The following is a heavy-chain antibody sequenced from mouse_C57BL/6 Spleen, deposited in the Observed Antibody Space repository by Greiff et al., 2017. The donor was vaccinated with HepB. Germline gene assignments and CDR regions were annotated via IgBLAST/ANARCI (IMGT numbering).Heavy chain of an antibody. V-gene: IGHV1-80*01. Sequence: QVHVKQSGAELVKPGASVKISCKASGYAFSSYWMNWVKQRPGKGLEWIGQIYPGEGDTNYNGKFKGKATLTADKSSSTAYMQLSSLTSEDSAVYFCARWGTIGFAYWGQGTLVTVSA. CDR1: GYAFSSYW. D-gene: IGHD2-12*01. CDR3: ARWGTIGFAY. CDR2: IYPGEGDT. J-gene: IGHJ3*01.